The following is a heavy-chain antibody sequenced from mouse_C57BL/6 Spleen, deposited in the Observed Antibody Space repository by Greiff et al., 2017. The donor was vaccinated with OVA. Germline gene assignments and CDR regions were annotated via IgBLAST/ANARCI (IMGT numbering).Heavy chain of an antibody. J-gene: IGHJ2*01. V-gene: IGHV1-76*01. CDR1: GYTFTDYY. CDR2: IYPGSGNT. D-gene: IGHD1-1*01. Sequence: QVQLQQSGAELVRPGASVKLSCKASGYTFTDYYINWVKQRPGQGLEWIARIYPGSGNTYYNEKFKGKATLTAEKSSSTAYMQLSSLTSEDSAVYFCARHGSKSLYFDYWGQGTTRTVSS. CDR3: ARHGSKSLYFDY.